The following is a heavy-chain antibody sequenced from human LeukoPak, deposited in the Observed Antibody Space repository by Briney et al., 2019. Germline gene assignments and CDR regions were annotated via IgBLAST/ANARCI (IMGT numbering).Heavy chain of an antibody. V-gene: IGHV1-46*01. CDR3: ARTPTVTANDY. CDR1: GYTFTSYY. CDR2: INPSGGST. D-gene: IGHD2-21*02. J-gene: IGHJ4*02. Sequence: ASVKVSCKASGYTFTSYYMHWVRQAPGQGLEWMGIINPSGGSTSYAQKFQGRVTMARDMSTSTVYMELSSLRSEDTAVYYCARTPTVTANDYWGQGTLVTVSS.